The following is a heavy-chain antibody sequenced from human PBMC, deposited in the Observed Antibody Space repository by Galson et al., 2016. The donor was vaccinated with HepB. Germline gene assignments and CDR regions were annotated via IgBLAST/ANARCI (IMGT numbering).Heavy chain of an antibody. CDR1: GYTFIGYY. Sequence: SVKVSCKASGYTFIGYYINWVRQAPGHGLQWMGRINPNGGATKYAKHFQGRVTMTRDTSSSTVYMELSSLTSDDTAVYFCARDLGFGEEDFWGQGTLFTVSS. CDR3: ARDLGFGEEDF. J-gene: IGHJ4*02. CDR2: INPNGGAT. D-gene: IGHD3-10*01. V-gene: IGHV1-2*06.